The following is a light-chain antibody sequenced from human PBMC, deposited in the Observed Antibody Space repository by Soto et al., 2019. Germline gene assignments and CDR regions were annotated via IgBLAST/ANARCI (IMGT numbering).Light chain of an antibody. CDR3: QQCSISPPT. CDR2: DAS. V-gene: IGKV3-20*01. Sequence: EIGLRQSPSTLSLYPGERATLSCRASQEVTNNYLAWYQQKPGRAPRLLIHDASIRATGIRDRFSGSGSGTDFTLTISRLETEDFAVYYCQQCSISPPTFGGGTKVEIK. J-gene: IGKJ4*01. CDR1: QEVTNNY.